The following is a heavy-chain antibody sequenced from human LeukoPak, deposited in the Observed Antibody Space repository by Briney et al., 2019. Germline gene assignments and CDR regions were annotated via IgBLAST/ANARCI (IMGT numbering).Heavy chain of an antibody. J-gene: IGHJ4*02. V-gene: IGHV4-34*01. D-gene: IGHD5-18*01. CDR1: GGSFSGYY. CDR3: ARGRYSYGLPFDD. CDR2: INHSGST. Sequence: SETLSLTCAVYGGSFSGYYRSWIRQPPGKGLEWIGGINHSGSTNYNPSLKSRVTISVDTSKNQFSLKLSSVTAADTAVYDCARGRYSYGLPFDDWGQGTLVTVSS.